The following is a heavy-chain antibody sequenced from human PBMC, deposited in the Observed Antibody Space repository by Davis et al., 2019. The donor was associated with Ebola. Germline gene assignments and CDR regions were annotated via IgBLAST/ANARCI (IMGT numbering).Heavy chain of an antibody. CDR3: VRDGCPGGSCYCGDY. D-gene: IGHD2-15*01. CDR1: GGSISSHY. V-gene: IGHV4-4*07. Sequence: PGGSLRLSCTVSGGSISSHYWSWIRQPAGKGLEWIGRIYTSGRTNYNPSLKGRVTMSVDTSKNQFSLRLSSVTAADTAVYYCVRDGCPGGSCYCGDYWGQGTLVTVSS. J-gene: IGHJ4*02. CDR2: IYTSGRT.